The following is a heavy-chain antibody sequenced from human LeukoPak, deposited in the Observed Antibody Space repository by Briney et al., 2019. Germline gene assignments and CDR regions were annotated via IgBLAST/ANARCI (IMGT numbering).Heavy chain of an antibody. CDR2: INHSGST. J-gene: IGHJ4*02. CDR3: ARGVGYYDFWSGYSPNFDY. D-gene: IGHD3-3*01. CDR1: GGSFSGYY. V-gene: IGHV4-34*01. Sequence: PSETLSLTCAVYGGSFSGYYWSWIRQPPGKGLEWIGEINHSGSTNYNPSLKSRVTISVDTSKNQFSLKLRSVTAADTAVYYCARGVGYYDFWSGYSPNFDYWGQGTLVTVSS.